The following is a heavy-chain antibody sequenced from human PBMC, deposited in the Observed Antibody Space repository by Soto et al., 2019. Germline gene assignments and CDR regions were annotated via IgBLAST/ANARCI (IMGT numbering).Heavy chain of an antibody. V-gene: IGHV6-1*01. J-gene: IGHJ6*02. Sequence: SQTLSLTCAISGDSVSSNSAAWNWIRQSPPRGLEWLGRTYYRSKWYNDYAVSVKSRITINPDTSKNQFSLQLNSVTPEDTAVYYCARDLAVGANMYNYYSGMDVWGQGTTVTVSS. D-gene: IGHD1-26*01. CDR3: ARDLAVGANMYNYYSGMDV. CDR2: TYYRSKWYN. CDR1: GDSVSSNSAA.